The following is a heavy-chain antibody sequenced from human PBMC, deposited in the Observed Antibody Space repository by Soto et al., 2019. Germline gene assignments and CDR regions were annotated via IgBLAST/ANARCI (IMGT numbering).Heavy chain of an antibody. J-gene: IGHJ6*02. CDR3: ASRKYSSAYYYYGMDV. Sequence: SVKVSFKASGGTFSSYAISWVRQAPGQGLEWMGGIIPIFGTANYAQKFQGRVTITADESTSTAYMELSSLRSEDTAVYYCASRKYSSAYYYYGMDVWGQGTTVTVSS. CDR2: IIPIFGTA. CDR1: GGTFSSYA. V-gene: IGHV1-69*13. D-gene: IGHD6-25*01.